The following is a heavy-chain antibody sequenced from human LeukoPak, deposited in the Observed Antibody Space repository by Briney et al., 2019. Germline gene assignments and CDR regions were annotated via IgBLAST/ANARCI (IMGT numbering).Heavy chain of an antibody. CDR3: ARDPTNGIVGRETKAFDI. V-gene: IGHV3-30-3*01. CDR1: AFTFSRHA. CDR2: ILYDGSNK. J-gene: IGHJ3*02. Sequence: PGGSLRLSCAASAFTFSRHAMHWVRQAPGKGLEWVAVILYDGSNKYYAGSVAGRFTISRDNSKNTLYLQMNSLRAEDTAVYYCARDPTNGIVGRETKAFDIWGQGTMVTVSS. D-gene: IGHD1-26*01.